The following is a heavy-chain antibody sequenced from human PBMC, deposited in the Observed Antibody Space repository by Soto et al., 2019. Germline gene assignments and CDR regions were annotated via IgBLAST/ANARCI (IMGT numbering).Heavy chain of an antibody. Sequence: ASVKVSCKASGYTFSDYYIHWVRQAPGQGLEWMGWINPNSGGTKYAPKFQGGVTMTRDTSITTAYMELSRLRSGDTAVYYCAREPATAKPEGVDFWGQGTMVTVSS. CDR2: INPNSGGT. CDR3: AREPATAKPEGVDF. CDR1: GYTFSDYY. J-gene: IGHJ4*02. D-gene: IGHD1-1*01. V-gene: IGHV1-2*02.